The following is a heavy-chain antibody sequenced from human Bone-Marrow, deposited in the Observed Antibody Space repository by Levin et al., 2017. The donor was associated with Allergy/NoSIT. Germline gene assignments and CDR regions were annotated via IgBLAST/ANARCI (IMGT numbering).Heavy chain of an antibody. CDR2: IYYKTP. J-gene: IGHJ6*02. Sequence: SETLSLTCSVSGASLSSGGHYWTWIRQSPGTGLEWIGYIYYKTPSYNPSLRSRVSISVDMSKNQFSLRLASVTAADTAVYYCARDGGNYYYDGLDAWGQGTTVAVSS. CDR3: ARDGGNYYYDGLDA. CDR1: GASLSSGGHY. D-gene: IGHD4-23*01. V-gene: IGHV4-31*03.